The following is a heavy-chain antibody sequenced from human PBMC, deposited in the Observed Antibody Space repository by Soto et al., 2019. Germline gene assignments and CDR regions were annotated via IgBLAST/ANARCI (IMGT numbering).Heavy chain of an antibody. CDR2: IYYSGST. CDR1: GGSISSSSYY. Sequence: PSETLSLTCTVSGGSISSSSYYWGWIRQPPGKGLEWIGSIYYSGSTYYNPSPKSRVTISVDTSKNQFSLKLSSVTAADTAVYYCASQVYDYVWGSYGVRYFDYWGQGTLVTVSS. J-gene: IGHJ4*02. V-gene: IGHV4-39*01. CDR3: ASQVYDYVWGSYGVRYFDY. D-gene: IGHD3-16*01.